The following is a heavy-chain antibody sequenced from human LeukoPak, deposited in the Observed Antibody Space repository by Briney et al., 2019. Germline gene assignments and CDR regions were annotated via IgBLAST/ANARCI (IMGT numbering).Heavy chain of an antibody. CDR1: GGSISSGDYY. D-gene: IGHD3-16*02. CDR3: ARIDAFGGVIVFDY. CDR2: IYYSGST. J-gene: IGHJ4*02. Sequence: PSQTLSLTCTVSGGSISSGDYYWSWIRQPPGKGLEWIGYIYYSGSTYYNPSLKSRVRISVDTSKNQFSLKLSSVTAADTAVYYCARIDAFGGVIVFDYWGQGTLVTVSS. V-gene: IGHV4-30-4*01.